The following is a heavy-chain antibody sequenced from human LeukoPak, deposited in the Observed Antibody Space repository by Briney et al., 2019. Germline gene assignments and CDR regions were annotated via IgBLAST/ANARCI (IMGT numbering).Heavy chain of an antibody. Sequence: SETLSLTCTVSGGSISSYYLSWIRQPPGKGLEWIWYIYYSGITNYNPSLKSRGTISVDTSKNQFSLKLSSVTAADTAVYYCARGDVDTAMVTFDYWGQGTLVTVSS. D-gene: IGHD5-18*01. CDR3: ARGDVDTAMVTFDY. V-gene: IGHV4-59*01. J-gene: IGHJ4*02. CDR1: GGSISSYY. CDR2: IYYSGIT.